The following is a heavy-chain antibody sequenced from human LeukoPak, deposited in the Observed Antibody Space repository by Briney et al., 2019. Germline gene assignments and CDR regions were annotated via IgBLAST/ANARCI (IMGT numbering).Heavy chain of an antibody. Sequence: GGSLRLSWAASGFTFGSYSMNWVRQAPGKGLEWVSYISSSSTTIYYADSVKGRFTISRDNARNSLYLQMNSLRDEDTAVYYCARRYYYDSSGYLYWGQGTLVTVSS. CDR2: ISSSSTTI. D-gene: IGHD3-22*01. CDR1: GFTFGSYS. CDR3: ARRYYYDSSGYLY. V-gene: IGHV3-48*02. J-gene: IGHJ4*02.